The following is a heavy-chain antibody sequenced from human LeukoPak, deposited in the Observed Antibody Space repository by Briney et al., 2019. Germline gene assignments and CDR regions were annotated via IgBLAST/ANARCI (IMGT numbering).Heavy chain of an antibody. J-gene: IGHJ4*02. CDR3: ARGIAVAGTGLTWYFDY. Sequence: PGGSLRLSCAASGFTFSSYWMSWVRQAPGKGLEWVANIKQDGSEKYYVDSVKGRFTISRDNAKNSLYLQMNSLRAEDTAVYYCARGIAVAGTGLTWYFDYWGQGTLVTVSS. V-gene: IGHV3-7*01. CDR2: IKQDGSEK. CDR1: GFTFSSYW. D-gene: IGHD6-19*01.